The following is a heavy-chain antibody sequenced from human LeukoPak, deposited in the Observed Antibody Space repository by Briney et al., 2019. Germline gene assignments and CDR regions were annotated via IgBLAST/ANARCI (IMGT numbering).Heavy chain of an antibody. V-gene: IGHV3-33*01. CDR1: GFTFSSYD. CDR3: ARNSALDY. D-gene: IGHD2/OR15-2a*01. J-gene: IGHJ4*02. CDR2: MWSDGSNE. Sequence: GGSLRLSCAASGFTFSSYDMHWVRQAPGKGLEWVAVMWSDGSNEYHADSVKGRFTISRDNSKNTLYLQMNSLRAEDTAVYYCARNSALDYWGQGTLVTVSS.